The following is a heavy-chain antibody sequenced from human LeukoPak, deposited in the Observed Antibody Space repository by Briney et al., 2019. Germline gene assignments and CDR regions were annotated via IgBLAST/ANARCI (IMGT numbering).Heavy chain of an antibody. D-gene: IGHD3-3*01. CDR3: ASTPDYDFWSGPVAFDI. V-gene: IGHV5-51*01. CDR1: GYSFTSYW. CDR2: IYPGDSDT. J-gene: IGHJ3*02. Sequence: GESLKISCKGSGYSFTSYWIGWVRQMPGKGLEWMGIIYPGDSDTRYSPSFQGQGTISADKSISTAYLQWSSLKASDTAMYYCASTPDYDFWSGPVAFDIWGQGTMVTVSS.